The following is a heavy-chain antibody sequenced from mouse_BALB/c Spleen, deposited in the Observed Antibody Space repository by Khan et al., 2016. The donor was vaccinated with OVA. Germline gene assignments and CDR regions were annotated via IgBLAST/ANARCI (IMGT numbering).Heavy chain of an antibody. Sequence: LQQPGSELVRPGASVKLSCKASGYTFTSYWMHWVKQRPGQGLEWIGDIYPGSGSTNYDEKFKSKATLTVDTSSSTAYTQLSSLTSEDSAVYYCTRWSYWFAYWGQGTLVTVSA. V-gene: IGHV1S22*01. CDR2: IYPGSGST. CDR3: TRWSYWFAY. J-gene: IGHJ3*01. D-gene: IGHD2-12*01. CDR1: GYTFTSYW.